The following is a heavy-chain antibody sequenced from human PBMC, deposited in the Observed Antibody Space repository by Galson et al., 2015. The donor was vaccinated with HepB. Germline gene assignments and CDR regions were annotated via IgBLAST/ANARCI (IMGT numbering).Heavy chain of an antibody. V-gene: IGHV1-69*08. CDR2: IIPTLGTT. Sequence: SVKVSCKASGGTFRNLIISWVRQAPGQGLEWMGEIIPTLGTTKYAQKLQGRVTITADKSTITAYMDLTNLRSEDTAVYYCAMGGGVIGGAFDIWGQGTMLIVSS. D-gene: IGHD3-16*02. CDR1: GGTFRNLI. CDR3: AMGGGVIGGAFDI. J-gene: IGHJ3*02.